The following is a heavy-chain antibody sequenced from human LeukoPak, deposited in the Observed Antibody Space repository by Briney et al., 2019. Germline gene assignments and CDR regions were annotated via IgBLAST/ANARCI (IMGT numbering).Heavy chain of an antibody. J-gene: IGHJ6*03. Sequence: GGSLRLSCAASGFTFSSYAMHWVRQAPGKGLEWVAVISYDGSNKYYADSVKGRFTISRDSSKNTLYLQMNSLRAEDTAVYYCARDASQWYYYYYMDVWGKGTTVTVSS. CDR1: GFTFSSYA. CDR2: ISYDGSNK. D-gene: IGHD2-8*01. CDR3: ARDASQWYYYYYMDV. V-gene: IGHV3-30*04.